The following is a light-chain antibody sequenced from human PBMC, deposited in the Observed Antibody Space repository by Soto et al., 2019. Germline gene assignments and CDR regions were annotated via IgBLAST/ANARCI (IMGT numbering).Light chain of an antibody. CDR2: GTS. Sequence: EIVLTQSPATLSLSPGERATLSCRASQSVSSYLAWYQQKPGQAPRLLIYGTSRRATGIPDRFSGSESGTDFTLTISRLEPEDFAVYYCQQYGSSLMYTFGQGTKLEIK. CDR3: QQYGSSLMYT. J-gene: IGKJ2*01. V-gene: IGKV3-20*01. CDR1: QSVSSY.